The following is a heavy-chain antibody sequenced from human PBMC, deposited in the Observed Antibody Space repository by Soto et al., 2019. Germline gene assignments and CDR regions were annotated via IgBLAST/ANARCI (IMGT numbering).Heavy chain of an antibody. CDR3: ARRTVGWYFDL. V-gene: IGHV3-23*01. J-gene: IGHJ2*01. Sequence: EVQLLESGGGLVQPGGSLRLSCAASGFTFSIYAMNWVRQAPGKGLEWVSVISGSGGSTYYADSVKGRFTISRDNSKNTLYLHMNSLRAEATAVYYCARRTVGWYFDLWGRGTLVTVSS. D-gene: IGHD4-17*01. CDR2: ISGSGGST. CDR1: GFTFSIYA.